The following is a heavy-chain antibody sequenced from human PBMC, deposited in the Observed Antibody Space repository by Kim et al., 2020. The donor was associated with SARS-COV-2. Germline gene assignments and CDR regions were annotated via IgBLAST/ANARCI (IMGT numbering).Heavy chain of an antibody. CDR3: TTDPYTNPFSDYWARNWLDS. V-gene: IGHV3-30*03. J-gene: IGHJ5*01. CDR1: GLTFNNYG. CDR2: ISANGINK. Sequence: GGSLRLSCAASGLTFNNYGMHWVRQAPGKGLQWVAIISANGINKYYADSVKGRFTISRDNSKNTLFLQMNSLRAEDTAVYYCTTDPYTNPFSDYWARNWLDSWGQGALVTVSS. D-gene: IGHD4-17*01.